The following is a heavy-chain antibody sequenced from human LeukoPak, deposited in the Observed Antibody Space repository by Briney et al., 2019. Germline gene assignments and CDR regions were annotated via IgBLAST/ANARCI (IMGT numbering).Heavy chain of an antibody. V-gene: IGHV3-7*01. CDR1: GFTFSSYW. Sequence: GGSLRLSCAASGFTFSSYWMSWVRQAPGKGLEWVANIKQDGSEKYYVDSVKGRFTISRDNAKNSLYLQMNSLRAEDTAVYYCARTTYSGSPWDESGYYFDYWGQGTLVTVSS. CDR2: IKQDGSEK. D-gene: IGHD1-26*01. J-gene: IGHJ4*02. CDR3: ARTTYSGSPWDESGYYFDY.